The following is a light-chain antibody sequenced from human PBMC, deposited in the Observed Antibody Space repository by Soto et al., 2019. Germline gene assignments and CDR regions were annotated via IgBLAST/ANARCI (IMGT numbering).Light chain of an antibody. CDR1: SSDVGDSNS. CDR2: EVT. V-gene: IGLV2-8*01. J-gene: IGLJ3*02. CDR3: SSYAGSNIWV. Sequence: QSALTQPPSASGSPGRSVTISCSGTSSDVGDSNSVSWYQQHPGKAPKLIIYEVTKRPSGVPDRFSGSKSANAASLTVSGLQAEDEADYYCSSYAGSNIWVFGGGTKVTVL.